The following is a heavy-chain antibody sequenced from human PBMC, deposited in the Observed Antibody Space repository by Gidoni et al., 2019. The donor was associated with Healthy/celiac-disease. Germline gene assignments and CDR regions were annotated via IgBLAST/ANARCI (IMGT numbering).Heavy chain of an antibody. CDR1: VCTFSRSS. V-gene: IGHV3-7*01. D-gene: IGHD3-3*01. Sequence: EVQLVESGGGMVQPGGSLRLSCAASVCTFSRSSMSWVRQAPGKGLEWVANIKQDGSEKYYVDSVKGRFTISRDNAKNSLYLQMNSLRAEDTAVYYCARSGAYYDFWSGYYGDYWGQGTLVTVSS. J-gene: IGHJ4*02. CDR2: IKQDGSEK. CDR3: ARSGAYYDFWSGYYGDY.